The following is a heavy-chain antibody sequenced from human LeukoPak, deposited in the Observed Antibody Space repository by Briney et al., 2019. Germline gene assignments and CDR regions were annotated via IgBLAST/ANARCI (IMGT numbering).Heavy chain of an antibody. Sequence: PSETLSLTCTVSGGSLSSYYWSWIRQPPGKGLEWIGYIYYSGSTNYNPSLKSRVTISVDTSKNQFSLKLSSVTAADTAVCYCARHPRIAVAGTGDWFDPWGQGTLVTVSS. D-gene: IGHD6-19*01. V-gene: IGHV4-59*08. CDR3: ARHPRIAVAGTGDWFDP. CDR1: GGSLSSYY. J-gene: IGHJ5*02. CDR2: IYYSGST.